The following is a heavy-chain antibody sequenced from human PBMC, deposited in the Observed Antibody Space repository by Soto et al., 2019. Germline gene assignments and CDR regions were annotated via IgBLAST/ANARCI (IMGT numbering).Heavy chain of an antibody. CDR1: VGSISSGGYY. J-gene: IGHJ4*02. Sequence: SETMSLTCTVSVGSISSGGYYWSWLRQHPGKGLEWIGFIYYSGSTYYNPSLKSRVTISVDTSKNQFPLKLSSVTAADTAVYYCERDRSDILTGYVIDYWGQGTLVTVSS. V-gene: IGHV4-31*03. D-gene: IGHD3-9*01. CDR3: ERDRSDILTGYVIDY. CDR2: IYYSGST.